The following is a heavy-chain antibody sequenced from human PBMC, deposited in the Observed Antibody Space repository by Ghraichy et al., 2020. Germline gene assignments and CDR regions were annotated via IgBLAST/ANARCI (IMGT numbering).Heavy chain of an antibody. J-gene: IGHJ4*02. CDR1: GFTFNNYG. Sequence: GGSLRLSCAASGFTFNNYGMHWVRQAPGKGLEWVAVIRYDGTIKYYADSVKGRFTISRDNSKNTLYLQMNSLRVEDTAVYYCARLDRPKAATIIGFFDYWGQGTLVTVSS. CDR3: ARLDRPKAATIIGFFDY. D-gene: IGHD5-24*01. CDR2: IRYDGTIK. V-gene: IGHV3-33*01.